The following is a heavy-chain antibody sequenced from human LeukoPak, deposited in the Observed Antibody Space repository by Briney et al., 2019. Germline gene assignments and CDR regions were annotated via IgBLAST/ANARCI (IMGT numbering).Heavy chain of an antibody. D-gene: IGHD3-3*01. Sequence: ASVKVSCKAAGRTFSSYAISWVRQAPGQGLEWVGGIIPIFAKANYAQKFQGRVTITTDESTSTAYMELSSLRSENTAVYYCASPNSYYDFWNGYSPGAKEAAFDIWGQGTMVTVSS. CDR1: GRTFSSYA. CDR2: IIPIFAKA. V-gene: IGHV1-69*05. J-gene: IGHJ3*02. CDR3: ASPNSYYDFWNGYSPGAKEAAFDI.